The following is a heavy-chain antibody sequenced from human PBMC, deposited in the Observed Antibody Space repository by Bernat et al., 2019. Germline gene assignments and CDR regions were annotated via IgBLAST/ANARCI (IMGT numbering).Heavy chain of an antibody. J-gene: IGHJ4*02. CDR2: IDWDDEK. Sequence: QVTLKESGPALVKPTQTLTLTCSFSGFSLITSGMRVNWIRQPPGKALEWVARIDWDDEKFYTTPLKTRLTISKDASRNQVVLTMTNMDPLDTATYYCTRMFEDASGLFEYWGQGIPVTVSS. V-gene: IGHV2-70*04. D-gene: IGHD3-10*01. CDR3: TRMFEDASGLFEY. CDR1: GFSLITSGMR.